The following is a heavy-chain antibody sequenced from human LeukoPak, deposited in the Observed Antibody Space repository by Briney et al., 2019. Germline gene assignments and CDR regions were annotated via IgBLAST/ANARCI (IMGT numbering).Heavy chain of an antibody. D-gene: IGHD6-19*01. CDR3: ARGTPAGYSSGWYLNS. CDR1: GFTVSSNY. V-gene: IGHV3-66*01. CDR2: IYSGGST. J-gene: IGHJ4*02. Sequence: GGSLRLSCAASGFTVSSNYMSWVRQAPGKGLEWVSVIYSGGSTYYADSVKGRFTISRDNSKNTLYLQMNSLRAENTAVYYCARGTPAGYSSGWYLNSWGQGTLVTVSS.